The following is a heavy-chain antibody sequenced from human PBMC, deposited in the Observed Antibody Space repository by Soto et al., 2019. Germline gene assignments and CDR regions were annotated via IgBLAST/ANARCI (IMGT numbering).Heavy chain of an antibody. CDR2: INSDGSST. V-gene: IGHV3-74*01. D-gene: IGHD1-26*01. Sequence: GGSLRLSXAASRFTFSSYWMYWVRQAPGKGLVWVSRINSDGSSTRYADSVKGRFSISRDNSKSTLYLQMNTLRAEDTAVYYCARRREGYYYGLGVWGQGTTVTVSS. CDR1: RFTFSSYW. J-gene: IGHJ6*02. CDR3: ARRREGYYYGLGV.